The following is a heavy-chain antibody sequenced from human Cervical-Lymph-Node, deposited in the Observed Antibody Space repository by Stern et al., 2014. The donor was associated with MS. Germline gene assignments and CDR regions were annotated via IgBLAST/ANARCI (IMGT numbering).Heavy chain of an antibody. D-gene: IGHD3-10*01. J-gene: IGHJ6*02. CDR3: ARDRGLTHYFYGMDV. V-gene: IGHV3-30*03. CDR2: ATDDVSDQ. CDR1: GFTFSDYG. Sequence: VQLVESGGGVVQPGKSLRLSCAASGFTFSDYGMPWVRQAPGKGLEWVGLATDDVSDQYYADSVKGRFTVSRDNSKNTVLLQMNGLRPEDTAVYFWARDRGLTHYFYGMDVWGQGTPVTVSS.